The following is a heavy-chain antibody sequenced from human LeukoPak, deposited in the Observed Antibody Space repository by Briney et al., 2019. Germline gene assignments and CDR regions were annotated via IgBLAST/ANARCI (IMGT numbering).Heavy chain of an antibody. Sequence: QPGGSLILSCAASGFTFSNYAMTWVRQAPGKGLEWVSVISGSGGNTYYADSVKGRFTISRDNSKNTLYLQMNSLRAEDTAVYYCANGNNGDYVRLDYWGQGTLVTVSS. CDR3: ANGNNGDYVRLDY. J-gene: IGHJ4*02. CDR2: ISGSGGNT. D-gene: IGHD4-17*01. V-gene: IGHV3-23*01. CDR1: GFTFSNYA.